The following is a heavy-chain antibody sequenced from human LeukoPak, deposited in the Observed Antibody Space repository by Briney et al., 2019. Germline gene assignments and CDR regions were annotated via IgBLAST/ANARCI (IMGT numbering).Heavy chain of an antibody. CDR3: VRGGTYYLPY. D-gene: IGHD1-26*01. CDR2: ILHTGPT. CDR1: GVSITDNW. J-gene: IGHJ4*02. V-gene: IGHV4-4*02. Sequence: SETLSLTCAVSGVSITDNWWSWVRQPPGKGLEWIGEILHTGPTNFNPSLKSRVTISMDKSKNQLSLRLNSVTAADTAIYYCVRGGTYYLPYWGQGVLVTVSS.